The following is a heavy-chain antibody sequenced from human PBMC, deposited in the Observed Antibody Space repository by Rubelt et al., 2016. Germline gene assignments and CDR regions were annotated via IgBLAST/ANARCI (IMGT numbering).Heavy chain of an antibody. D-gene: IGHD6-13*01. J-gene: IGHJ4*02. V-gene: IGHV3-23*04. CDR2: ISGSGGST. CDR1: GFTFSSYA. Sequence: EVQLVESGGGLVQPGGSLRLSCAASGFTFSSYAMSWVRQAPGKGLEWVSAISGSGGSTYYADSVKGRFTISRDNSKNKLCRQMNSLRAWDVAVYECAKDRYSSSQGTPDYWGKGTLVTVSS. CDR3: AKDRYSSSQGTPDY.